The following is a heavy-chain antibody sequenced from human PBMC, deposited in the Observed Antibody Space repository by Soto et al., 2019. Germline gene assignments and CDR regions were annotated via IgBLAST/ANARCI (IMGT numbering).Heavy chain of an antibody. CDR3: VVVVADGYFDL. J-gene: IGHJ2*01. CDR1: GGTFSSYA. D-gene: IGHD2-15*01. Sequence: QVQLVQSGAEVKKPGSSVKVSCKASGGTFSSYAISWVRQAPGQGLEWMGGIIPIFGTANYAQKFQGRVTSTADVSPSTAYMELSSLRSEHTAVYYGVVVVADGYFDLWGRGTLVTVSS. V-gene: IGHV1-69*12. CDR2: IIPIFGTA.